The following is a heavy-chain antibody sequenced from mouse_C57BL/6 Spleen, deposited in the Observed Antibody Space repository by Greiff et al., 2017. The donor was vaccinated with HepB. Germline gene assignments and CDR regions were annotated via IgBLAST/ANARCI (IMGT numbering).Heavy chain of an antibody. CDR2: IYPGDGDT. V-gene: IGHV1-80*01. Sequence: VQLQESGAELVKPGASVKISCKASGYAFSSYWMNWVKQRPGKGLEWIGQIYPGDGDTNYNGKFKGKATLTADKSSSTAYMQLSSLTSEDSAVYFCARSKGGSSPFDYWGQGTTLTVSS. CDR1: GYAFSSYW. CDR3: ARSKGGSSPFDY. D-gene: IGHD1-1*01. J-gene: IGHJ2*01.